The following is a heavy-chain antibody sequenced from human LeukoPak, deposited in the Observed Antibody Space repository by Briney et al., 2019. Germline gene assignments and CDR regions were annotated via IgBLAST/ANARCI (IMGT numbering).Heavy chain of an antibody. Sequence: GGSLRLSCAASGFTFSSYSMNWVRQAPGKGLEWVSSISSSSSYIYYADSVKGRFTISRDNAKNSLYLQMNSLRAEDTAVYYCARRSGGPPDVFDIWGQGTMVTVSS. CDR2: ISSSSSYI. V-gene: IGHV3-21*01. CDR3: ARRSGGPPDVFDI. D-gene: IGHD3-3*01. J-gene: IGHJ3*02. CDR1: GFTFSSYS.